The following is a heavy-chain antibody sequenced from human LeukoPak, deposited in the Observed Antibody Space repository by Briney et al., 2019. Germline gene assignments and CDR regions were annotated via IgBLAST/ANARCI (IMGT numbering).Heavy chain of an antibody. CDR2: INHSGST. D-gene: IGHD1-7*01. CDR3: ARPGITGTRSASYYFDY. V-gene: IGHV4-34*01. J-gene: IGHJ4*02. CDR1: GGSFSGYF. Sequence: SETLSLTCAVYGGSFSGYFWSWIRQPPGKGLEWIGEINHSGSTNYNPSLKSRVTISVDTSKNQFSLKLSSVTAADTAVYYCARPGITGTRSASYYFDYWGQGTLVTVSS.